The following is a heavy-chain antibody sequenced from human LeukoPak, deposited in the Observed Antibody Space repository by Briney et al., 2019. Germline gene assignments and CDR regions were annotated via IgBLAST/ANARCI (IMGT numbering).Heavy chain of an antibody. CDR1: GFTFSSYA. CDR3: AKDPRYSSGWYWDY. Sequence: QPGGSLRLSCAASGFTFSSYAMSWVRQAPGKGLEWVSAISGSGGSTYYADSVKGRFTISRDNSKNTLYLQMNSLRAEDTAVYYCAKDPRYSSGWYWDYWGQGTLVTVSS. J-gene: IGHJ4*02. CDR2: ISGSGGST. V-gene: IGHV3-23*01. D-gene: IGHD6-19*01.